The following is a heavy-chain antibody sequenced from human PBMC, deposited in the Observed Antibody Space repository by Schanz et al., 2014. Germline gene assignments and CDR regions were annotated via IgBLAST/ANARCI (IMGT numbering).Heavy chain of an antibody. V-gene: IGHV1-18*01. Sequence: QVQLVQSGAEVMKPGSSVKVSCKASGGTFSSYTINWVRQAPGQGLEWMGRISGYNGDTNYAPKFQDRVTMTTDTSTGITSLELRNLKSDDTAVYYCARDRVSFVRGPLGVDWGQGTQVIVSS. CDR3: ARDRVSFVRGPLGVD. CDR2: ISGYNGDT. J-gene: IGHJ4*02. CDR1: GGTFSSYT. D-gene: IGHD3-10*01.